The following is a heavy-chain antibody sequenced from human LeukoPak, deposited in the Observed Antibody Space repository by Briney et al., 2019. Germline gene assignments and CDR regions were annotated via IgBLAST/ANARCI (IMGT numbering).Heavy chain of an antibody. V-gene: IGHV4-59*08. CDR1: GGSISGHY. Sequence: PSETLSLTCTVSGGSISGHYWSWMRQPPGKAPEWIGYVSYSGSSSYNPSLKGRVTISVDTSMNQFSPKLFSVTAADTAVYYCARHARNSWHSDYWGQGAVVTVSS. CDR2: VSYSGSS. J-gene: IGHJ4*02. CDR3: ARHARNSWHSDY. D-gene: IGHD6-13*01.